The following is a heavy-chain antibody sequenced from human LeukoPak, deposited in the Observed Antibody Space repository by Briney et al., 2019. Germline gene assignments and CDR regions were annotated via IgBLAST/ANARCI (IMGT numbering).Heavy chain of an antibody. CDR2: IYYSGST. V-gene: IGHV4-39*01. CDR3: ARQGPRMVATLLTQGSDFHFDY. Sequence: PSETLSLTCTVSGGSISSGSYYWGWIRQPPGKGLEWIGSIYYSGSTYYNPSLKSRVTISVDTSKNQFSLKLSSVTAADTAVYYCARQGPRMVATLLTQGSDFHFDYWGQGTLVTVSS. CDR1: GGSISSGSYY. D-gene: IGHD5-12*01. J-gene: IGHJ4*02.